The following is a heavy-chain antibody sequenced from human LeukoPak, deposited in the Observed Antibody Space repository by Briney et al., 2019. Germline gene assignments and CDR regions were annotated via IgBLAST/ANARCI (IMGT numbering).Heavy chain of an antibody. CDR2: IYYSGST. V-gene: IGHV4-59*01. J-gene: IGHJ6*03. D-gene: IGHD3-3*01. Sequence: SETLSLTCTVSGGSISSYYWSWIRQPPGKGLEWIGYIYYSGSTNYNPSLKSRVTISVDTSKNQFSLKLSSVTAADTAVYYCARVVGVVKFGYYYMDVWGKGTTVTVSS. CDR1: GGSISSYY. CDR3: ARVVGVVKFGYYYMDV.